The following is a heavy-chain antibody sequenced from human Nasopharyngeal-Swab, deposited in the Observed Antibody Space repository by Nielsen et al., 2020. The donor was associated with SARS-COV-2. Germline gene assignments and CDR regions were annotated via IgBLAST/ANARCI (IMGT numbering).Heavy chain of an antibody. CDR1: GYTFTGYY. D-gene: IGHD3-10*01. CDR2: IIPIFGTA. Sequence: SVKVSCKASGYTFTGYYMHWVRQAPGQGLEWMGGIIPIFGTANYAQKFQGRVTITADESTSTAYMELSSLRSEDTAVYYCARRFGFGDYYYYYYGMDVWGQGTTVTVSS. V-gene: IGHV1-69*13. CDR3: ARRFGFGDYYYYYYGMDV. J-gene: IGHJ6*02.